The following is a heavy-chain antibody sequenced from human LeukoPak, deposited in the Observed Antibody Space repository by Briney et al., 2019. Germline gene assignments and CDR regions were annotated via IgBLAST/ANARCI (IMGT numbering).Heavy chain of an antibody. CDR2: IYYSGST. V-gene: IGHV4-59*01. Sequence: PSETPSLTCTVSGGSISSYYWSWIRQPAGKGLEWIGYIYYSGSTNYNPSLKSRVTISVDTSKNQFSLKLSSVTAADTAVYYCARGVTNYYYYYYMDVWGKGTTVTVSS. CDR1: GGSISSYY. J-gene: IGHJ6*03. CDR3: ARGVTNYYYYYYMDV.